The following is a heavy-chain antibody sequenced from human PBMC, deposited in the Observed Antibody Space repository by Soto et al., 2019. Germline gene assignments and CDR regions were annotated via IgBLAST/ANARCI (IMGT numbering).Heavy chain of an antibody. J-gene: IGHJ6*02. CDR2: IKQDGSEK. V-gene: IGHV3-7*01. Sequence: GGSLRLSCAASGFTFSSYWMSWVRQAPGKGLEWVANIKQDGSEKYYVDSVKGRFTISRDNAKNSLYLQMNSLRAEDTAVYYCARDHPFWSGYYRYYYYYGMDAWGQGTTVTVSS. CDR3: ARDHPFWSGYYRYYYYYGMDA. D-gene: IGHD3-3*01. CDR1: GFTFSSYW.